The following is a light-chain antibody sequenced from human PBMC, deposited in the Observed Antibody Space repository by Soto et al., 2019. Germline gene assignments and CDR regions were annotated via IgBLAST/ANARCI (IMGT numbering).Light chain of an antibody. CDR3: QEYNTFSYT. Sequence: DIQMTQSPSRLPAFVGDRVTITCRASQSISSLLAWYQQKPGKAPRLLIYDTSSLESGVPSRFSGSGSGTEFTLTISSLQPDDFATYYCQEYNTFSYTFGQGTRLEI. J-gene: IGKJ2*01. V-gene: IGKV1-5*01. CDR1: QSISSL. CDR2: DTS.